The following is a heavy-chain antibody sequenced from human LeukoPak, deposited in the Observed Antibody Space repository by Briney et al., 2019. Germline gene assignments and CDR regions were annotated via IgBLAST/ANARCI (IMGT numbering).Heavy chain of an antibody. CDR1: GYTFTNYD. CDR2: MTPSTGNT. Sequence: ASVKVSCKASGYTFTNYDINWVRQAPGQGLEWMGYMTPSTGNTGYAQNFQGRITLSTDTPINTVYMQLSNLRSEDTAVYYCARGDYWSQGTLVTVSS. CDR3: ARGDY. J-gene: IGHJ4*02. V-gene: IGHV1-8*01.